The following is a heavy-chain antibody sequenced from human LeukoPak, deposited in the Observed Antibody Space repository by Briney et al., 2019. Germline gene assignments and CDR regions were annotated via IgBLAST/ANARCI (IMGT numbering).Heavy chain of an antibody. CDR1: GFTFSSYS. CDR3: ARGAPMVRGVIMGY. J-gene: IGHJ4*02. Sequence: GGSLRLSCAASGFTFSSYSMNWARQAPGKGLEWVSSISSSSSYIYYADSVKGRFTISRDNAKNSLYLQMNSLRAEDTAVYYCARGAPMVRGVIMGYWGQGTLVTVSS. CDR2: ISSSSSYI. V-gene: IGHV3-21*01. D-gene: IGHD3-10*01.